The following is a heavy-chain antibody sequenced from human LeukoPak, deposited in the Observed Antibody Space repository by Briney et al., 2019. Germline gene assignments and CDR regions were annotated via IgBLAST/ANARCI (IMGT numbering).Heavy chain of an antibody. D-gene: IGHD2-2*01. CDR3: AKDQTGRYCSTTSCYVIDY. V-gene: IGHV3-23*01. J-gene: IGHJ4*02. Sequence: PGGSLRLSCAASGFTFSNYAMSWVRQAPGKGLEWVSAISGSGGTTYYADSVKGRFTISRDNSKNTLYLQMNSLRVEDTAVYYCAKDQTGRYCSTTSCYVIDYWGQGTLVTVSS. CDR1: GFTFSNYA. CDR2: ISGSGGTT.